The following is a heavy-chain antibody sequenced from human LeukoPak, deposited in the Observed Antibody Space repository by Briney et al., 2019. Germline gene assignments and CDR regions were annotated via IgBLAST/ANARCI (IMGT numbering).Heavy chain of an antibody. V-gene: IGHV3-48*04. CDR2: ISSSSSTI. CDR1: GFTFSSYS. Sequence: GGSLRLSCAASGFTFSSYSMNCVRQAPGKGLEWGSFISSSSSTIYYADSVKGRFTISRDNAKNSLYLQMNSLRAEDTAVYYCARDRGGSYSAIDYWGQGTLVTVSS. CDR3: ARDRGGSYSAIDY. D-gene: IGHD1-26*01. J-gene: IGHJ4*02.